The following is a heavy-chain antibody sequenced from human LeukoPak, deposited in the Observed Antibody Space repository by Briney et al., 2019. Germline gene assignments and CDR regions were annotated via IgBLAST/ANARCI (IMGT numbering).Heavy chain of an antibody. CDR1: GLAFSSYS. CDR3: ARDFTPEWFDIH. J-gene: IGHJ4*02. CDR2: ISYDGSDE. V-gene: IGHV3-30*04. D-gene: IGHD3-3*01. Sequence: GGSLRLSCVASGLAFSSYSMHWVRQAPGKGLEWVGVISYDGSDEYYTDSVKGRFTISRDNSKNTVYLQMNSLRADDTAVYYCARDFTPEWFDIHWGRGTLVTVS.